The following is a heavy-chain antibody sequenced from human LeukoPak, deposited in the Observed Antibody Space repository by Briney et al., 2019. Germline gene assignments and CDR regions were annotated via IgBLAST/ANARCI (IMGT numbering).Heavy chain of an antibody. CDR2: INLDGSDT. Sequence: PGGSLRLSCAASGFTLSSNWMPWIRQVPGEGLVWVARINLDGSDTSYADSVKGRLTISRDNAKNTLYLQMNSLRVEDTALYYCTRDTFGARDYWGQGTLVTVSS. D-gene: IGHD3-10*01. J-gene: IGHJ4*02. CDR3: TRDTFGARDY. V-gene: IGHV3-74*01. CDR1: GFTLSSNW.